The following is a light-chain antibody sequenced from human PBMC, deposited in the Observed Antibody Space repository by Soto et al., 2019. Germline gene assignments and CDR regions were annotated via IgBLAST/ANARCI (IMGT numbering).Light chain of an antibody. Sequence: QMTQSPSTLSASVGDRVTITCRASQSISSWLAWYQQKPGKAPKLLIYDASSLVSGVPSRFSGGGSGTEFTLTISSLQPDDFATYYCQQYNSYTWTFGQGTKVEIK. CDR1: QSISSW. V-gene: IGKV1-5*01. CDR3: QQYNSYTWT. J-gene: IGKJ1*01. CDR2: DAS.